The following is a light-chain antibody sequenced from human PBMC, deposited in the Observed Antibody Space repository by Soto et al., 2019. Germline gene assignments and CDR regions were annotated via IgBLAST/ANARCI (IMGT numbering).Light chain of an antibody. CDR1: SSNVGYYNY. CDR3: NSYTTSSTQV. V-gene: IGLV2-14*01. Sequence: QSALTQPASVSGTPGQSITISCTGTSSNVGYYNYVSWYQHLPGKAPKLIINENRNRPSGVSNRVSGSKSGNTASLTIPGLQAEADADYYCNSYTTSSTQVFGGGTKLTVL. J-gene: IGLJ3*02. CDR2: ENR.